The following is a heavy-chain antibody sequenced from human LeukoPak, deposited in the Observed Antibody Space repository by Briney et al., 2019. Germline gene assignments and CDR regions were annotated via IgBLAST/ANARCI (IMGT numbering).Heavy chain of an antibody. CDR1: GYTFTNYA. V-gene: IGHV1-3*01. Sequence: ASVKVSCKASGYTFTNYAIHWVRQAPGQRLELMGWINAATGNTKYSQNFQGRITITRDTSASTAYIELNSLRSEDTAVYFCARALFFYGDFPYFDYWGQGALVTVSS. CDR3: ARALFFYGDFPYFDY. D-gene: IGHD4-17*01. CDR2: INAATGNT. J-gene: IGHJ4*02.